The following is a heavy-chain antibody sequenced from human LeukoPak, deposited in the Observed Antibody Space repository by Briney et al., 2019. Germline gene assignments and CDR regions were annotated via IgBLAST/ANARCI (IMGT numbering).Heavy chain of an antibody. CDR1: GFTFTDYY. CDR2: TSSSGSPI. J-gene: IGHJ4*02. CDR3: ARVDCSSTSCYEFDY. V-gene: IGHV3-11*04. Sequence: PGGSLRLSCAASGFTFTDYYMSWIRQAPGKGLDWVSYTSSSGSPIYYAGFVKGRFAISRDNAKNSLSLQMNSLRAEDTAVYYCARVDCSSTSCYEFDYWGQGTLVIVSS. D-gene: IGHD2-2*01.